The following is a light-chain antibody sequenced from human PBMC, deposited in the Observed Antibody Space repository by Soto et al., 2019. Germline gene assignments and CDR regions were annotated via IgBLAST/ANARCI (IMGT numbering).Light chain of an antibody. CDR2: DAS. CDR1: QSGTSSY. V-gene: IGKV3-20*01. Sequence: PGERATLYCRASQSGTSSYLAWYQQKPGQAPRLLIYDASTRATGIPDRFSGSGSGTDFTLTISRLEPEDFAVYYCQQYGSSPWTFGQGTKVDIK. J-gene: IGKJ1*01. CDR3: QQYGSSPWT.